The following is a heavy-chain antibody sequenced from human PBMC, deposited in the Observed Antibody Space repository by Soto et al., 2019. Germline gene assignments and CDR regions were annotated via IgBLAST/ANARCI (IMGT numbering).Heavy chain of an antibody. D-gene: IGHD6-6*01. CDR2: IYYSGST. V-gene: IGHV4-39*01. CDR3: ASPSLAVPGGLNYYYYGMDV. Sequence: NPSETLSLTCTVSGGSISSSSYYWGWIRQPPGKGLEWIGSIYYSGSTYYNPSLKSRVTISVDTSKNQFSLKLSSVTAADTAVYYCASPSLAVPGGLNYYYYGMDVWGQGTTVTVSS. CDR1: GGSISSSSYY. J-gene: IGHJ6*02.